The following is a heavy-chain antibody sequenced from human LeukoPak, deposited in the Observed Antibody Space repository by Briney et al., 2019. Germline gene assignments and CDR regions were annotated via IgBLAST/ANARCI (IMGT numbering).Heavy chain of an antibody. CDR1: GFTFSSYA. V-gene: IGHV3-30*04. CDR3: ARDRYYGSGSYPYVDY. D-gene: IGHD3-10*01. J-gene: IGHJ4*02. CDR2: ISYDGSNK. Sequence: GGSLRLSCAASGFTFSSYAMHWVRQAPGKGLEWVAVISYDGSNKYYADSVRGRFTISRDNSKNTLYLQMNSLRAEDTAVYYCARDRYYGSGSYPYVDYWGQGTLVTVFS.